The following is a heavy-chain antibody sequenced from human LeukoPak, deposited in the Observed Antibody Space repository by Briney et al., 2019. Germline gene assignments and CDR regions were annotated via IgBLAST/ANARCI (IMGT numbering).Heavy chain of an antibody. Sequence: ASVKVSCKASGYTFTVYYIHLGRQAPGQGLEWMGCINPNNGGTNYAQKFQGRVTMTRDTSISTAYLELSRLRSDDTAVYYCARTPFLFYDSSGYQVDYWGQGTPVTVSS. CDR2: INPNNGGT. J-gene: IGHJ4*02. D-gene: IGHD3-22*01. CDR3: ARTPFLFYDSSGYQVDY. V-gene: IGHV1-2*02. CDR1: GYTFTVYY.